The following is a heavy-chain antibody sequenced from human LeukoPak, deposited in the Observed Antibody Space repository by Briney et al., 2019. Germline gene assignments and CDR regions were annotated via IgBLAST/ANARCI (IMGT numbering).Heavy chain of an antibody. CDR1: GGSIGSHY. J-gene: IGHJ4*02. D-gene: IGHD5-24*01. Sequence: SETLSLTCTVSGGSIGSHYWAWIRQTPGKGLEWIGYVYDIGSTKYNPSLKSRVTISVDTSKNQFSLKLSSVTAADTAVYYCARDLEGDGLFDYWGQGTLVTVSS. CDR2: VYDIGST. CDR3: ARDLEGDGLFDY. V-gene: IGHV4-59*11.